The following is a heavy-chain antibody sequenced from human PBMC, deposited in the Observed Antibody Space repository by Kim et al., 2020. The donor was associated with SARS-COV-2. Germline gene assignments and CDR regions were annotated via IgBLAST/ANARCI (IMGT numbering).Heavy chain of an antibody. CDR1: GGSISSSSYY. Sequence: SETLSLTCTVSGGSISSSSYYWGWIRQPPGKGLEWIGSIYYSGSTYYNPSLKSRVTISVDTSKNQFSLKLSSVTAADTAVYYCARDSPLNYYGSGSYYSGVGAWFDPWGQGTLVTVSS. CDR2: IYYSGST. J-gene: IGHJ5*02. CDR3: ARDSPLNYYGSGSYYSGVGAWFDP. V-gene: IGHV4-39*07. D-gene: IGHD3-10*01.